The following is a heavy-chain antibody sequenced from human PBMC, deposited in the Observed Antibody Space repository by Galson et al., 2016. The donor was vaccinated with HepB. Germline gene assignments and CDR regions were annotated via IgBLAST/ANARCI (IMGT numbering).Heavy chain of an antibody. J-gene: IGHJ4*02. CDR2: INWIGGSA. V-gene: IGHV3-20*04. Sequence: SLRLSCAASGFIFEDHGMSWVRLVPGKGLEWVSGINWIGGSAIYADSVKGRFTISRDSAKTSLYLQMNSLRAEDTALYYCTRNQGSGGGSCYDNWGQGTLVTVSS. D-gene: IGHD2-15*01. CDR3: TRNQGSGGGSCYDN. CDR1: GFIFEDHG.